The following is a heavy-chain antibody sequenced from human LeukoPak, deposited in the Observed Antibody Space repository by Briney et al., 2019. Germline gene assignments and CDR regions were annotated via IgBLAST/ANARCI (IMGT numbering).Heavy chain of an antibody. V-gene: IGHV3-9*01. Sequence: GGSLRLSCAASGFTFDDFALHWVRQVPGKGLEWVSGISWNSANMGYADSVRSRFTISRDNAKNSLYLQMNSLRAEDTAIYYCAKAPRKFRGIIITPLYYFDYWGQGALVTVSS. CDR2: ISWNSANM. CDR3: AKAPRKFRGIIITPLYYFDY. D-gene: IGHD3-10*01. CDR1: GFTFDDFA. J-gene: IGHJ4*02.